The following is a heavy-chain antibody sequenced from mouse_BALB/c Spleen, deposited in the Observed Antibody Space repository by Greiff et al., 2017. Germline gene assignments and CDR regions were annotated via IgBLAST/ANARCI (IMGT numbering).Heavy chain of an antibody. CDR2: IYPGSGST. CDR1: GYTFTDYV. CDR3: ARRVYGYDVYYFDD. Sequence: LEESGPELVKPGASVKMSCKASGYTFTDYVISWVKQRTGQGLEWIGEIYPGSGSTYYNEKFKGKATLTADKSSNTAYMQLSSLTSEDSAVYFCARRVYGYDVYYFDDWGQGTTLTVSS. D-gene: IGHD2-2*01. V-gene: IGHV1-77*01. J-gene: IGHJ2*01.